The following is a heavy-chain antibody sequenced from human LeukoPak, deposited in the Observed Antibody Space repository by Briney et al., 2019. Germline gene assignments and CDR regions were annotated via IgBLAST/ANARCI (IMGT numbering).Heavy chain of an antibody. J-gene: IGHJ4*02. CDR1: GFTFSSYS. V-gene: IGHV3-21*01. D-gene: IGHD6-19*01. Sequence: PGGSLRLSCAASGFTFSSYSMNWVRQAPGKGLKWVSSISSSSSYIYYADSVKGRFTISRDNAKNSLYLQMNSLRAEDTAVYYCARDTAGYSSGWYRYWGQGTLVTVSS. CDR3: ARDTAGYSSGWYRY. CDR2: ISSSSSYI.